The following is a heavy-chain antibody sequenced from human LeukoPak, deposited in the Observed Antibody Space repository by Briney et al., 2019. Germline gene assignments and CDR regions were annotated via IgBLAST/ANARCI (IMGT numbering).Heavy chain of an antibody. D-gene: IGHD3-22*01. Sequence: QAGGSLRLSCAASGFTFSSYAMSWVRQAPGKGLEWVSAISGSGGSTYYADSVKGRFTISRDNSKNTLYLQMNGLRAEDTAVYYCAKVCPRRKVSWLLLRYSGFDYWGQGTLVTVSS. V-gene: IGHV3-23*01. CDR3: AKVCPRRKVSWLLLRYSGFDY. CDR2: ISGSGGST. J-gene: IGHJ4*02. CDR1: GFTFSSYA.